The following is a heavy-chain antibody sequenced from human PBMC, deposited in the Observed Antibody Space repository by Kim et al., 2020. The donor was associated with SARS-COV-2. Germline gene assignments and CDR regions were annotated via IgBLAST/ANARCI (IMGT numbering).Heavy chain of an antibody. J-gene: IGHJ4*02. CDR1: GGSISSSSYY. Sequence: SETLSPTCTVSGGSISSSSYYWGWIRQPPGKGLEWIGSIYYSGSTYYNPSLKSRVTISVDTSKNQFSLKLSSVTAADTAVYYCARLTTMVRGVIITSFDYWGQGTLVTVSS. CDR3: ARLTTMVRGVIITSFDY. V-gene: IGHV4-39*01. CDR2: IYYSGST. D-gene: IGHD3-10*01.